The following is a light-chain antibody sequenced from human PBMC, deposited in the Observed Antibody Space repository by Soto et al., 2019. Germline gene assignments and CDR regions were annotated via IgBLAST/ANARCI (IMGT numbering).Light chain of an antibody. CDR2: GAF. J-gene: IGKJ1*01. CDR3: QQYANWPKT. V-gene: IGKV3-15*01. CDR1: QSITDK. Sequence: EIVITQSPATLSVSPGERATLSCRASQSITDKVVWYQQKSGQAPRLLIYGAFTRAAGVPARFSGSGSGTEFTLTISSLQSEDSAVYFCQQYANWPKTFGQGTKVDNK.